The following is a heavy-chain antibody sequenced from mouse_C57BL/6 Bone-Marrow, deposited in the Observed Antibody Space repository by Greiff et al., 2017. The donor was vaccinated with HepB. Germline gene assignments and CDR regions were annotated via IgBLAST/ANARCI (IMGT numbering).Heavy chain of an antibody. D-gene: IGHD2-4*01. V-gene: IGHV7-1*01. J-gene: IGHJ3*01. CDR1: GFTFSDFY. CDR2: SRNKANDYTT. Sequence: EVQRVESGGGLVQSGRSLRLSCATSGFTFSDFYMEWVRQAPGKGLEWIAASRNKANDYTTEYSASVKGRFIVSRDTSQSILYLQMNALRAEDTAIYYCARDLYYDYGGLAYWGQGTLVTVSA. CDR3: ARDLYYDYGGLAY.